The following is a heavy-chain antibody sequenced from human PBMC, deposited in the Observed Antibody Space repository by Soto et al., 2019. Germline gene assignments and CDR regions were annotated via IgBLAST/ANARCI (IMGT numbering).Heavy chain of an antibody. CDR3: VKGADHASGGYYTLDN. J-gene: IGHJ4*02. CDR2: IYYSGST. Sequence: SETLSLTCTVSGGSISSYYWSWIRQPPGKGLEWIGYIYYSGSTNYNPSLKSRVTISVDTSKNQFSLKLSSVTAADTAVYYCVKGADHASGGYYTLDNWGQGSLVTVSS. V-gene: IGHV4-59*01. CDR1: GGSISSYY. D-gene: IGHD3-10*01.